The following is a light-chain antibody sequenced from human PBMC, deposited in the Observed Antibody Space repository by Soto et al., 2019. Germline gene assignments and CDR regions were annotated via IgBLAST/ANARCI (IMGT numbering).Light chain of an antibody. CDR2: EVS. CDR1: SSDVGGYNH. CDR3: SSYRDDNTWV. Sequence: QSALTQPASVSGPPGQSITISCTGSSSDVGGYNHVSWYQQHPGKAPKLMIYEVSHWPSGVSNRFFGSKSGNTASLTISGLQAEDEADYYCSSYRDDNTWVFGGGTKLTVL. V-gene: IGLV2-14*01. J-gene: IGLJ3*02.